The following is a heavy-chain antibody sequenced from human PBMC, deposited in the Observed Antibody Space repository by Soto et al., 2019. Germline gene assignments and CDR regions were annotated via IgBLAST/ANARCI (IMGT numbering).Heavy chain of an antibody. J-gene: IGHJ6*02. CDR3: AKQQGPGTPYYYAMDV. CDR1: GFTFSSYA. V-gene: IGHV3-23*01. CDR2: IRSSGDRT. D-gene: IGHD1-1*01. Sequence: EVQLLESGGGLVQPGGSLRLSCAASGFTFSSYAMSWVRQAPGKGLEWVSVIRSSGDRTYYADSVKGRFTISRDNSKNTLNMQMNSPRAEDTAVYYCAKQQGPGTPYYYAMDVWGQGTTVTVSS.